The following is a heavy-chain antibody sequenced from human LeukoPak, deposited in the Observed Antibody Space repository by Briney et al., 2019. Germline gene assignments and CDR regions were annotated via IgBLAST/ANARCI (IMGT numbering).Heavy chain of an antibody. CDR1: GFTFDDYA. Sequence: GGSLRLSCAASGFTFDDYAMHWARHAPGKGLEWVSLISGDGGSTYYADSVKGRFTISRDNSKNSLYLQMNSLRTEDTALYYCAKEGSTELAPYFDYWGQGTLVTVSA. V-gene: IGHV3-43*02. D-gene: IGHD2-2*01. CDR2: ISGDGGST. J-gene: IGHJ4*02. CDR3: AKEGSTELAPYFDY.